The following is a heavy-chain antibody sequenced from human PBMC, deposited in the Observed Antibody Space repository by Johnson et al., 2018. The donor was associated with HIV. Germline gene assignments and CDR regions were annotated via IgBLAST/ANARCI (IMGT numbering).Heavy chain of an antibody. Sequence: VQLVESGGGVVQPGTSLRLSCAASGFTFSYYAIFWVRQAPGKGLEWVAVISHDGSNKYYADSVKGRFTISRDNSKSTLYLQMNSLRAEDTAVYYCARDNGAVAGPEGAFDIWGQGTMVTVSS. CDR1: GFTFSYYA. J-gene: IGHJ3*02. V-gene: IGHV3-30-3*01. CDR3: ARDNGAVAGPEGAFDI. CDR2: ISHDGSNK. D-gene: IGHD6-19*01.